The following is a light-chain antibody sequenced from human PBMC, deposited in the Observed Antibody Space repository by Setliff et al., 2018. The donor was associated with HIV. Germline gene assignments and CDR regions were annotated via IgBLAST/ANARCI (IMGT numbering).Light chain of an antibody. V-gene: IGLV3-21*04. CDR3: QVWDSSSDHSYV. Sequence: SYELTQQPSVSVAPGKTARITCGGNNIGRKSVHWYQQKPGQAPVLVIYYDSDRPSGIPERFSGSNSGNTATLTISRVEAGDEADYYCQVWDSSSDHSYVFGTGTKV. CDR1: NIGRKS. CDR2: YDS. J-gene: IGLJ1*01.